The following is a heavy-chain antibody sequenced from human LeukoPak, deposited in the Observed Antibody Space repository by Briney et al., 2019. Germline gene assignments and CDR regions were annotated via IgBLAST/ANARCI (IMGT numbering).Heavy chain of an antibody. J-gene: IGHJ4*02. CDR2: IFYSGYT. D-gene: IGHD1-1*01. Sequence: PSETLSLTCTVSGGSIRTTSSYWGWIRQPPGKGLEWIGSIFYSGYTYSNSSLERRVTISVDTSKNQFSLKQSSVTAADTAVFYCARHLITAAAGTLGNYFDYWGQGTLVTVSS. CDR3: ARHLITAAAGTLGNYFDY. V-gene: IGHV4-39*01. CDR1: GGSIRTTSSY.